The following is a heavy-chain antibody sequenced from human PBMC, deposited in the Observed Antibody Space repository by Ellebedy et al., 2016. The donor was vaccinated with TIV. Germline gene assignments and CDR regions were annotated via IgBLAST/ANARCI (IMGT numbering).Heavy chain of an antibody. CDR2: IIQDGSEK. Sequence: GGSLRLXXAASGFTFSDYWMTWVRQAPGKGLEWLANIIQDGSEKYYVDSVKGRFTISRDNAENSLYLQINSLRVEDTAVYYCAREGSGWNHLDYWGQGTLVTVSS. J-gene: IGHJ4*02. V-gene: IGHV3-7*01. CDR3: AREGSGWNHLDY. CDR1: GFTFSDYW. D-gene: IGHD6-19*01.